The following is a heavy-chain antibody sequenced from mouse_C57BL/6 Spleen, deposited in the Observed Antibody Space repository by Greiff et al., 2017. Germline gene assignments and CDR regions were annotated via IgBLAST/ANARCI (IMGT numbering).Heavy chain of an antibody. CDR1: GFTFSDYG. J-gene: IGHJ2*01. CDR2: ISSCSSTI. V-gene: IGHV5-17*01. Sequence: EVHLEESGGGLVKPGGSLKLSCAASGFTFSDYGMHWVRQAPEKGLEWVAYISSCSSTIYYADTVKGRATFTRDNAKNTLFLQMTSLSSEDTAMYYCARGDSEGYWGQGTTLTVSS. CDR3: ARGDSEGY. D-gene: IGHD2-13*01.